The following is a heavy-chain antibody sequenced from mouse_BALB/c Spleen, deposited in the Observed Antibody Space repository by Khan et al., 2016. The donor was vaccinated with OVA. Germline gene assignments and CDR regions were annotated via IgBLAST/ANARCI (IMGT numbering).Heavy chain of an antibody. J-gene: IGHJ1*01. CDR2: ISTGDTHT. Sequence: EVELVESGGGLVKSGGSLKLSCAASGFTFSTYAMSWVRQTPEKRLEWVATISTGDTHTYYPDSVKGRFTISRDNAKNTLYLQMSSLRSEDTAMYYCARPPITTVVATSYWFFDVWGAGTTVTVS. V-gene: IGHV5-9-3*01. CDR3: ARPPITTVVATSYWFFDV. CDR1: GFTFSTYA. D-gene: IGHD1-1*01.